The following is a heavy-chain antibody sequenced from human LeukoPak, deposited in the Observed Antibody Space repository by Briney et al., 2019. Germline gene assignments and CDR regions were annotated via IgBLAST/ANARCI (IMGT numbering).Heavy chain of an antibody. CDR2: IYHSGST. Sequence: SGTLSLTCAVSGGSISSSNWWSWVRQPPGKGLEWIGEIYHSGSTNYNPSLKSRVTISVDTSKNQFSLKLSSVTAADTAVYYCARHSITMIAFDIWGQGTMVTVSS. CDR3: ARHSITMIAFDI. D-gene: IGHD3-22*01. J-gene: IGHJ3*02. CDR1: GGSISSSNW. V-gene: IGHV4-4*02.